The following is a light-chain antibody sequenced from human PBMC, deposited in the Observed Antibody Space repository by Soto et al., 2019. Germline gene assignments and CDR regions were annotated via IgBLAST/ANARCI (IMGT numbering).Light chain of an antibody. Sequence: EIVMTQSPATLSVSPGERATLSCRASQSVSSNLAWYQQKPGQAPRLLIYGASTRVTGIPARFSGSGSGTEITLTISGLQSEDFAVYYCQQYNNWPLTFGGGTKVDIK. J-gene: IGKJ4*01. V-gene: IGKV3-15*01. CDR1: QSVSSN. CDR2: GAS. CDR3: QQYNNWPLT.